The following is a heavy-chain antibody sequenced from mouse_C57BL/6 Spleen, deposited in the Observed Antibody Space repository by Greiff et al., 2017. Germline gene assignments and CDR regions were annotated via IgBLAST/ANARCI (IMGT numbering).Heavy chain of an antibody. CDR2: INPNNGGT. J-gene: IGHJ1*03. CDR1: GYTFTDYN. CDR3: ARKGLPGWYFDV. D-gene: IGHD2-4*01. V-gene: IGHV1-18*01. Sequence: EVQLQQSGPELVKPGASVKIPCKASGYTFTDYNMDWVKQSHGKSLEWIGDINPNNGGTIYNQKFKGKATLTVDKSSSTAYMELRSLTSEDTAVYYCARKGLPGWYFDVWGTGTTVTVSS.